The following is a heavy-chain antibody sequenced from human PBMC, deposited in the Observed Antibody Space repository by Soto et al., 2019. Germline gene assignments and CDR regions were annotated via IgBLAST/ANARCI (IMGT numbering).Heavy chain of an antibody. D-gene: IGHD3-16*01. CDR2: IWYDGSNK. V-gene: IGHV3-33*01. Sequence: QVQLVESGGGVVQPGRSLRVSCAASGFTFSSHGMHWVRQAPGKGLEWVAVIWYDGSNKYYGESVKGRFIISRDNSKNTVDLQMISLRAEDMAIYYCARWGPDKVLDYWGQGTLVTVSS. CDR3: ARWGPDKVLDY. CDR1: GFTFSSHG. J-gene: IGHJ4*02.